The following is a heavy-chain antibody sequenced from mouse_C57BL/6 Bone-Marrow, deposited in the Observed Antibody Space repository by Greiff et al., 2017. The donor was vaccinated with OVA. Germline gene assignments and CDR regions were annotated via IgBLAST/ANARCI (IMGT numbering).Heavy chain of an antibody. CDR1: GFTFTDYY. Sequence: EVQLVESGGGLVQPGGSLSLSCAASGFTFTDYYMSWVRQPPGKALEWLGFIRNKANGYTTEYSASVKGRFTISRDNSQSSLYLQMNALIAEDSATYYCAGGVWFAYWGQGTLVTVSA. J-gene: IGHJ3*01. V-gene: IGHV7-3*01. CDR2: IRNKANGYTT. CDR3: AGGVWFAY.